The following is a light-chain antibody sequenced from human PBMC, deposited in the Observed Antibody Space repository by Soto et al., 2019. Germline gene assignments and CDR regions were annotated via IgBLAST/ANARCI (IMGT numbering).Light chain of an antibody. CDR1: RDVYINA. Sequence: VVLTQSPSTLSLSPGEPATLSCRASRDVYINALAWYQQTPGRTPTLLIYGASTRATGIPDRFSATGSGTEFSLTISSVEPEDFAVDYCQQYGASPFTFGHGTRVEI. J-gene: IGKJ3*01. CDR3: QQYGASPFT. CDR2: GAS. V-gene: IGKV3-20*01.